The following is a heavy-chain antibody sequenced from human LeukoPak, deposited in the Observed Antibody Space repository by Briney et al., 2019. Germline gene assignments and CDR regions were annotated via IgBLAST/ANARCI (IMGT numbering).Heavy chain of an antibody. CDR2: ISDSGGGT. Sequence: GGSLRLSCAASGLTFRSYYMTWVRQAPGKGLEWISTISDSGGGTYYADSVKGRFTTSRDNSENTLYLQMNSLRAEDTAVYYCATYTRALDFWGQGALVTVSS. CDR3: ATYTRALDF. D-gene: IGHD2-15*01. V-gene: IGHV3-23*01. CDR1: GLTFRSYY. J-gene: IGHJ4*02.